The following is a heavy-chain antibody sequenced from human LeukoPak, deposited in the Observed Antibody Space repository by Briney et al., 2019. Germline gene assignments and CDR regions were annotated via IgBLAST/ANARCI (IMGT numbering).Heavy chain of an antibody. CDR2: IYYSGNI. D-gene: IGHD6-19*01. V-gene: IGHV4-59*01. Sequence: SETLSLTCTVSDDSISSYYWSWIRRLPGKGLEWIGYIYYSGNIKYNPSLKSRVTISVDTSKKQLSLKLSSVTAADTAVYYCARAKKAVAGFFDYWGQGTLVTVSS. J-gene: IGHJ4*02. CDR1: DDSISSYY. CDR3: ARAKKAVAGFFDY.